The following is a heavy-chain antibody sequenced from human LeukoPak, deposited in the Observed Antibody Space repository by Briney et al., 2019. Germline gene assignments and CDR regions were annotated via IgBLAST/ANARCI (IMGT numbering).Heavy chain of an antibody. Sequence: PGGSLRLSCAASGFTVSNNYMSWVRQAPGKGLEWVSAIYGGGNTYYADSVKGRFTISRDNSKNTLYLQMNSLRAEDTAVYYCATQYGLDYWGQGTLVTVSS. CDR1: GFTVSNNY. V-gene: IGHV3-53*01. J-gene: IGHJ4*02. CDR2: IYGGGNT. CDR3: ATQYGLDY. D-gene: IGHD2-8*01.